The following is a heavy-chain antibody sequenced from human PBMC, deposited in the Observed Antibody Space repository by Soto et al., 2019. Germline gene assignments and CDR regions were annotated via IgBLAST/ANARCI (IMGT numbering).Heavy chain of an antibody. D-gene: IGHD2-2*01. CDR3: ATGGCSSPSCYERNNWFAP. CDR1: GGSFSGYY. CDR2: INHSGST. Sequence: PSETLSLTCAVYGGSFSGYYWSWIRQPPGKGLEWIGEINHSGSTNYNPSLKSRVTISVDTSKNQFSMKLSSVTAADRVVYYCATGGCSSPSCYERNNWFAPGGRGPLVTVSS. J-gene: IGHJ5*02. V-gene: IGHV4-34*01.